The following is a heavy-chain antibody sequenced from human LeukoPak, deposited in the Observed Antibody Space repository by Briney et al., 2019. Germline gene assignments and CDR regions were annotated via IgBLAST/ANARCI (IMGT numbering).Heavy chain of an antibody. CDR2: TFYTGRT. CDR1: GDSIISNIYW. V-gene: IGHV4-39*01. D-gene: IGHD3/OR15-3a*01. J-gene: IGHJ3*01. Sequence: PETLSLTCTVFGDSIISNIYWWDWVRLPPGKGLEWIGATFYTGRTFYSPSLKSRVTISVDTSKNQFSLDLSSATAADTAVYYCARRRHNFDFYDVWGQGTRVTVSS. CDR3: ARRRHNFDFYDV.